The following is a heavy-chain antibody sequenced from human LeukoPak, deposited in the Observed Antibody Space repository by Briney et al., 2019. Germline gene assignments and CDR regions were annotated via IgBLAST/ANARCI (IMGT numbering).Heavy chain of an antibody. Sequence: ASVKVSCKASGYTFTSYDINWVRQATGQGLEWMGWMNPNSGNTGYAQKFQGRVTITRNTSISTAYMELSSLRSEDTAAYYCARRPDSSGWYRNWFDPWGQGTLVTVSS. D-gene: IGHD6-19*01. J-gene: IGHJ5*02. CDR2: MNPNSGNT. CDR3: ARRPDSSGWYRNWFDP. CDR1: GYTFTSYD. V-gene: IGHV1-8*03.